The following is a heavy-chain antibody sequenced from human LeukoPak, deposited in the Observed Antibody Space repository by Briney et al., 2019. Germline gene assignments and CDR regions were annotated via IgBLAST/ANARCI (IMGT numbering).Heavy chain of an antibody. D-gene: IGHD2-15*01. Sequence: PSETLSLTCAVYGGSFSGYYWSWIRQPPGKGLEWIGEINHSGSTNYNPSLKSRVTISVDTSKNQFSLKLGSVTAADTAVYYCARGLYCSGGSCYSELVYYYYGMDVWGQGTTVTVSS. CDR3: ARGLYCSGGSCYSELVYYYYGMDV. CDR1: GGSFSGYY. J-gene: IGHJ6*02. V-gene: IGHV4-34*01. CDR2: INHSGST.